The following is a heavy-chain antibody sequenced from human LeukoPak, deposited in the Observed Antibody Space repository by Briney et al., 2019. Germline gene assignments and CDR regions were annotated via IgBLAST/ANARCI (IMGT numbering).Heavy chain of an antibody. CDR1: GFTFSSYD. CDR3: ARGVSRGWFGELFEEDWFDP. V-gene: IGHV3-13*01. CDR2: IGTAGDT. J-gene: IGHJ5*02. D-gene: IGHD3-10*01. Sequence: GGSLRLSCAASGFTFSSYDMHWVRQATGKGLEWVSAIGTAGDTYYPGSVKGRFTISRENAKDSLYLQMNSLRDGDTAVYYCARGVSRGWFGELFEEDWFDPWGQGTLVTVSS.